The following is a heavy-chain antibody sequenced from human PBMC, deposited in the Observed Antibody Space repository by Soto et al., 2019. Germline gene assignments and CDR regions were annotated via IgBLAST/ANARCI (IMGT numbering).Heavy chain of an antibody. CDR2: ISAHNGNT. J-gene: IGHJ4*02. Sequence: QVHLVQSGAEVKKPGASVKVSCKASGYTFTSYGITWVRQAPGQGREWMGWISAHNGNTDYAQKFQGRVIVTRDTSTSTAYMELKSLSSDDTAVYYCARGRYGDYWGQGALFTVSS. V-gene: IGHV1-18*01. D-gene: IGHD1-1*01. CDR3: ARGRYGDY. CDR1: GYTFTSYG.